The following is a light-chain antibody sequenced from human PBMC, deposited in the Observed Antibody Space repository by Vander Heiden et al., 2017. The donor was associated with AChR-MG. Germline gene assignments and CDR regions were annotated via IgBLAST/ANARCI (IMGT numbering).Light chain of an antibody. CDR2: GAS. V-gene: IGKV3-15*01. CDR1: QRLSSS. J-gene: IGKJ1*01. Sequence: EIVIPQSPSTLSVSPGERAILSCRASQRLSSSQLAWYQQRPGQAPRLLIYGASTRATGIPARFSGSGSGTEFTLTISSLQSEDFAVYYCQQDHNWPRTFGQGTKVEIK. CDR3: QQDHNWPRT.